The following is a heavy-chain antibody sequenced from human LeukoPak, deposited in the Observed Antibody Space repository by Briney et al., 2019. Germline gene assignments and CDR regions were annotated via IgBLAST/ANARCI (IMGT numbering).Heavy chain of an antibody. CDR1: GYTFTTYY. Sequence: GASVKVSCKASGYTFTTYYIHWVRQAPGQGLEWMGIINPSGGSTSYAQKFQGRVTMTRDTSTSTDYMELSSLRSEDTAVYYCARDPSPFSAGSYFYYFDYWGQGTLVTVSS. D-gene: IGHD3-10*01. CDR2: INPSGGST. V-gene: IGHV1-46*01. CDR3: ARDPSPFSAGSYFYYFDY. J-gene: IGHJ4*02.